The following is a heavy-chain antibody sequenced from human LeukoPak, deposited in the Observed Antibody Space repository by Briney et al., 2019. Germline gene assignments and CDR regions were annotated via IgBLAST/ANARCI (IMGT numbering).Heavy chain of an antibody. CDR3: ARVAVGATLDY. J-gene: IGHJ4*02. Sequence: SETLSLTCTVSGGSISSYYWSWIRQPPGKGIGWIGYIYYSGSTNYNPSLKSRVTISVDTSKNQFSLKLSSVTAADTAVYYCARVAVGATLDYWGQGTLVTVSS. CDR1: GGSISSYY. CDR2: IYYSGST. V-gene: IGHV4-59*01. D-gene: IGHD1-26*01.